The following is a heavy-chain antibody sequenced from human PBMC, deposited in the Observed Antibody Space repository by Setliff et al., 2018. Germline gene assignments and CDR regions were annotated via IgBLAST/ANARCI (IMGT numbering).Heavy chain of an antibody. CDR2: INNYSFKT. CDR1: GYTFTNYG. J-gene: IGHJ3*01. Sequence: ASVKVSCKASGYTFTNYGITWVRQAPGQGLEWMGWINNYSFKTNYPQKFQGRVTMTADTSTTTAYMELTSLRSDDTAVYFCALSSLSLCSGGNCPNAFDVWGQGTMVTVSS. D-gene: IGHD2-15*01. CDR3: ALSSLSLCSGGNCPNAFDV. V-gene: IGHV1-18*01.